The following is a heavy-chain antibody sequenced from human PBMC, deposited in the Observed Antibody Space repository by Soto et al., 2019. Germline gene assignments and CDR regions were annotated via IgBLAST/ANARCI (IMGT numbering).Heavy chain of an antibody. D-gene: IGHD2-15*01. CDR1: GGSSSSSSYC. J-gene: IGHJ6*03. Sequence: TSETLSLTYTVSGGSSSSSSYCWVWIRQPPGKGLEWIGSIYYSGSTYYNPSLKSRVTISVDTSRNQFSLKLSSVTAADTAVYYCARQTAADPYYYYYMDVWGKGTTVTVSS. V-gene: IGHV4-39*01. CDR2: IYYSGST. CDR3: ARQTAADPYYYYYMDV.